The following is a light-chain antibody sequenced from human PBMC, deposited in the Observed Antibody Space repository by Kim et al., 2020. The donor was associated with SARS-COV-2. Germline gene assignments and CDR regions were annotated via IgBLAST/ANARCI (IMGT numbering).Light chain of an antibody. CDR1: QSISTW. Sequence: APVGDRVTLTCRASQSISTWLAWYQQKPGKAPKLLIYTASSLESGVPSRFSGSGSGTEFTLTISSLQPDDFASYYCQQYNSYSWTFGQWTKVDIK. J-gene: IGKJ1*01. CDR3: QQYNSYSWT. V-gene: IGKV1-5*03. CDR2: TAS.